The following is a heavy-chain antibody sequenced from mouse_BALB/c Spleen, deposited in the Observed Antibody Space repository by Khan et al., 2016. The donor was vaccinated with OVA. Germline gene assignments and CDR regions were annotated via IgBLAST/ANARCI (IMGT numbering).Heavy chain of an antibody. CDR1: GFSLSRYN. Sequence: QVQLKESGPGLVAPSQSLSITCTVSGFSLSRYNIHWVRQPPGKGLEWLGMIWGGGGTDYNSTLKSRLSIRKDNSKSQVLLKMNSLQTDDTAMYYCDRADYRYDGYYAMDYWGQGTSVTVSS. D-gene: IGHD2-14*01. J-gene: IGHJ4*01. CDR2: IWGGGGT. V-gene: IGHV2-6-4*01. CDR3: DRADYRYDGYYAMDY.